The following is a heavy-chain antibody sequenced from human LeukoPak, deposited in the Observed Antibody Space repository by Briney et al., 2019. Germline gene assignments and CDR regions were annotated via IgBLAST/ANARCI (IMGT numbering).Heavy chain of an antibody. J-gene: IGHJ4*02. D-gene: IGHD3-22*01. V-gene: IGHV4-30-4*01. CDR1: GGSISSGDYY. CDR2: IYYSGST. CDR3: AREEDSSQFDY. Sequence: TSETLSLTCTVSGGSISSGDYYWSWIRQPPGKGLEWIGYIYYSGSTYYNPSLKSRVTISVDTSKNQFSLKLSSVTAADTAVYYCAREEDSSQFDYWGQGTLVTVSS.